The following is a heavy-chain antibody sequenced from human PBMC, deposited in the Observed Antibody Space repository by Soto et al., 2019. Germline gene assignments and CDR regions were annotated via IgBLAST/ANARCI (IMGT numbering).Heavy chain of an antibody. CDR2: THYRFKWYS. Sequence: SQTLSLTCDISGDTVSNNTAAWNWIRQSPSRGLEWLGRTHYRFKWYSDSAQSVTSRITIKAGTSKNQFSLELRSVTPEDTAVYFCARLAQYNWFDPWGQGALVTVSS. CDR3: ARLAQYNWFDP. CDR1: GDTVSNNTAA. J-gene: IGHJ5*02. V-gene: IGHV6-1*01.